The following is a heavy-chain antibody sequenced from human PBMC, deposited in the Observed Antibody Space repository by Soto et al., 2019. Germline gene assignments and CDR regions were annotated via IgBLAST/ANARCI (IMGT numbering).Heavy chain of an antibody. CDR3: AKDFYSSSSTPFDS. V-gene: IGHV3-9*01. CDR2: IGWNSGTI. J-gene: IGHJ4*02. D-gene: IGHD6-6*01. CDR1: GFTFDDSA. Sequence: SLRLSCAASGFTFDDSAMHWVRQAPGKGLEWVSAIGWNSGTIAYADSVKGRFTISRDNAKNSLYLQMNSLRPEDTALYYCAKDFYSSSSTPFDSWGQGTLVTVSS.